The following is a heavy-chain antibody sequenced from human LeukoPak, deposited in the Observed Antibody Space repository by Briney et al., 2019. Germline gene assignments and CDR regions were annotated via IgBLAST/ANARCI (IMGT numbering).Heavy chain of an antibody. CDR1: GFSFDTYG. CDR3: AKGDRWVRGAFDY. CDR2: ITGSGATT. D-gene: IGHD3-10*01. Sequence: GGSLRLSCAASGFSFDTYGMTWVRQAPGRGLEWVSAITGSGATTYYADSVKGRSAISRDNSKNTLYLQMNSLRAEDTAVYYCAKGDRWVRGAFDYWGQGTLVTVSS. V-gene: IGHV3-23*01. J-gene: IGHJ4*02.